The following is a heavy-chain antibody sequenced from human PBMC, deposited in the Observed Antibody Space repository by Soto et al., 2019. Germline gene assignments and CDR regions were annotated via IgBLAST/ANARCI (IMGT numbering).Heavy chain of an antibody. Sequence: ASVKVSCKASGYTFTSYAMHWVRQAPGQRLEWMGWINAGNGNTKYSQKFQGRVTITRDTSASTAYMELSSLRSEDTAVYYCATLYYDILAFDYWGQGTLVTVSS. CDR1: GYTFTSYA. V-gene: IGHV1-3*01. CDR2: INAGNGNT. CDR3: ATLYYDILAFDY. J-gene: IGHJ4*02. D-gene: IGHD3-9*01.